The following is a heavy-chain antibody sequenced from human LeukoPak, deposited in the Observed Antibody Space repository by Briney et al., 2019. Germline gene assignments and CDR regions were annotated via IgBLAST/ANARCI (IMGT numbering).Heavy chain of an antibody. Sequence: SETLSLTCSISDGSIIYHYWNWIRQPPGKGLEWIGSIYHSGSTYYNPSLKSRVTISVDTSKNQFSLKLSSVTAADTAVYYCARVFGGGYDFGSDYWGQGTLVTVSS. CDR1: DGSIIYHY. J-gene: IGHJ4*02. V-gene: IGHV4-38-2*02. CDR3: ARVFGGGYDFGSDY. D-gene: IGHD5-12*01. CDR2: IYHSGST.